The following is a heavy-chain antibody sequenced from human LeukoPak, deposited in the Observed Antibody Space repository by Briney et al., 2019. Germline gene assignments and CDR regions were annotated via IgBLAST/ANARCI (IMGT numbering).Heavy chain of an antibody. CDR3: AKGSSGSCRGAYCYSFDN. CDR2: IKNDGSST. J-gene: IGHJ4*02. V-gene: IGHV3-74*01. CDR1: GFTFSNYW. Sequence: GGSLRLSCAASGFTFSNYWMYWVRQARGKGLVWVSRIKNDGSSTTYADSVKGRFTISRVNSRNTLYLQMNRLRVEDTAVYYCAKGSSGSCRGAYCYSFDNWGQGAVVTVSS. D-gene: IGHD2-21*02.